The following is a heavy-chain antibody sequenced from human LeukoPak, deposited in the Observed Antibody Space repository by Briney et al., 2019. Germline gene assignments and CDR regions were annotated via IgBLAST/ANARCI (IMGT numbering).Heavy chain of an antibody. CDR2: IKYDDSEI. CDR1: GFTFSSYS. V-gene: IGHV3-7*01. J-gene: IGHJ4*02. D-gene: IGHD6-19*01. CDR3: ARHLYFSGWLFFDY. Sequence: GGSLRLSCAASGFTFSSYSLRWVRQAPGKGLEWVANIKYDDSEIYYVDSVKGRFTISRDNSKNTLYLQMNSLRADDTAVYYCARHLYFSGWLFFDYWGQGTLVTVSS.